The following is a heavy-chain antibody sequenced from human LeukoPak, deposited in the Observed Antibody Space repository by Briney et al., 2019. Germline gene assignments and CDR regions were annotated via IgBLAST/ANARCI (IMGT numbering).Heavy chain of an antibody. J-gene: IGHJ6*03. CDR3: ARLGLLWVMDV. CDR1: GGSISSSSYY. V-gene: IGHV4-39*01. CDR2: IYYSGST. D-gene: IGHD3-10*01. Sequence: SETLSLTCTVSGGSISSSSYYWGWIRQPPGKGLEWIGSIYYSGSTYYNPSLKGRVTISVDTSRNQFSLKLSSVPAADTAVYYCARLGLLWVMDVWGKGTTVTISS.